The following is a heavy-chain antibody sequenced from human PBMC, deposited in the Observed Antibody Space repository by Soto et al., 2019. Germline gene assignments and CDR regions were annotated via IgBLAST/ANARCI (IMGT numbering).Heavy chain of an antibody. CDR2: ISNRGDT. CDR1: XFXVSDTY. CDR3: AREPRYCRGGSCSITGDAYDI. Sequence: EVQLVESGGGLVQPGGSLRLXCXAXXFXVSDTYVNWVRQAPGKGLEWVSVISNRGDTHYADSVRGRFSLSRDISDNTLHLQMNNLRVEDTAVYYCAREPRYCRGGSCSITGDAYDIWGQGTMVTVSS. D-gene: IGHD2-15*01. J-gene: IGHJ3*02. V-gene: IGHV3-66*01.